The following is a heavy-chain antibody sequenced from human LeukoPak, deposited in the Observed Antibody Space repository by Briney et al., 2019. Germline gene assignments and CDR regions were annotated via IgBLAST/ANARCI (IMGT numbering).Heavy chain of an antibody. V-gene: IGHV3-23*01. CDR2: ISGSGGST. CDR1: GFTFSGFA. J-gene: IGHJ3*02. CDR3: AKDNWNFDAFDI. D-gene: IGHD1-1*01. Sequence: GGSLRLSCAASGFTFSGFAMSWVRQAPGKGLEWVSAISGSGGSTYYADSVKGRFTISRDNSKNTLYLQMNSLRAEDTAVYYCAKDNWNFDAFDIWGQGTMVTVSS.